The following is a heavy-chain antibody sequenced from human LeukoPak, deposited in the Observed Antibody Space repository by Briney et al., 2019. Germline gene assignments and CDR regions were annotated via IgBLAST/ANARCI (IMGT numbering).Heavy chain of an antibody. J-gene: IGHJ4*02. CDR1: GGSISSGDYY. Sequence: SETLSLTCTVSGGSISSGDYYWSWIRQPPGKGLEWIGYIYYSGSTYYNPSLKSRVTITVDTSNNQFSLKLSSVTAADTAVYYCASSLSNWGGRSNYFDYWGQGTLVTVSS. D-gene: IGHD7-27*01. V-gene: IGHV4-30-4*01. CDR3: ASSLSNWGGRSNYFDY. CDR2: IYYSGST.